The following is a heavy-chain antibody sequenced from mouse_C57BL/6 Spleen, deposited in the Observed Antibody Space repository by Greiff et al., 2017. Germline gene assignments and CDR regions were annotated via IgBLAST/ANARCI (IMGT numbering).Heavy chain of an antibody. CDR1: GFSLTSYG. J-gene: IGHJ2*01. CDR3: AKSGTGVGYYFDY. V-gene: IGHV2-5*01. CDR2: IWRGEST. Sequence: VKLVESGPGLVQPSQSLSITCTVSGFSLTSYGVHWVRQSPGKGLEWLGVIWRGESTDSNAAFMSRLSITKDNSKSQVFFKMNSLQADDTAIYYWAKSGTGVGYYFDYWGQGTTLTVSS. D-gene: IGHD1-1*01.